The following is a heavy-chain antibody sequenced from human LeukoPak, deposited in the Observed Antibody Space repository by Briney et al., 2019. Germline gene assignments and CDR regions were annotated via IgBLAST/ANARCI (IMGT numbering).Heavy chain of an antibody. Sequence: ASVKVSCKASGGTFSSYAISWVRQAPGQGLEWMGGIIPISGTANYAQKFQGRVTITADESTSTAYMELSSLRSEDTAVYYCAGGHSSGYSNWFDPWGQGTLVTVSS. CDR2: IIPISGTA. CDR1: GGTFSSYA. V-gene: IGHV1-69*13. J-gene: IGHJ5*02. CDR3: AGGHSSGYSNWFDP. D-gene: IGHD3-22*01.